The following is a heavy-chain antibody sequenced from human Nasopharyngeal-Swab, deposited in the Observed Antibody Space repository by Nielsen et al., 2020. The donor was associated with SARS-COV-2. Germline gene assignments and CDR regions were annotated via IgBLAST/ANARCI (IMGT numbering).Heavy chain of an antibody. D-gene: IGHD3-3*01. V-gene: IGHV3-23*01. CDR2: ISGSGGST. J-gene: IGHJ5*02. Sequence: RQPPGKGLEWVSAISGSGGSTYYADPVKGRFTISRDNTKNTLYLQMNSLTAEDAAVYYCAKDETYYDFWSGYFRWFDPWGQGTLVTVSS. CDR3: AKDETYYDFWSGYFRWFDP.